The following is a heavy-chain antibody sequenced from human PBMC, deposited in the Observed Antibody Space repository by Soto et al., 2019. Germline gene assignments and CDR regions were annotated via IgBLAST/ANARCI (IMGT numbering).Heavy chain of an antibody. CDR2: INPATGAA. CDR1: GYPVTAYY. J-gene: IGHJ3*02. Sequence: QLHLVQSGAVVKKPGASVTVSCSASGYPVTAYYMHWVRQAPGRGLEWMGGINPATGAARYTPTAQGRGTVSGCPPTCTALIGRWGLSSEDPAGFSCAGGGGVGLAGSASFDMWGQGTLVTVSS. V-gene: IGHV1-2*02. CDR3: AGGGGVGLAGSASFDM. D-gene: IGHD6-19*01.